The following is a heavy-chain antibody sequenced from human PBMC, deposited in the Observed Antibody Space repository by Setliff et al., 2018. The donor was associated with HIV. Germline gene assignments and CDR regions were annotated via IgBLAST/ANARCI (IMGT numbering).Heavy chain of an antibody. J-gene: IGHJ4*02. CDR3: AKFFGGYGDYMGFDY. Sequence: GGSLRLSCAASGFTFDDYTMHWVRQAPGKGLEWVSAISGSGANTYYADSVKGRFTISRDNSKNTLYLQMNSLRAEDTAVYYCAKFFGGYGDYMGFDYWGQGTLVTVSS. D-gene: IGHD4-17*01. V-gene: IGHV3-23*01. CDR2: ISGSGANT. CDR1: GFTFDDYT.